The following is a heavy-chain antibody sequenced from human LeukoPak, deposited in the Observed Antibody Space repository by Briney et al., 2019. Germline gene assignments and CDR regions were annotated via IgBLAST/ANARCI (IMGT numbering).Heavy chain of an antibody. Sequence: SETLSLTCTVSGYSISSGYYWGWIRPPPGKGLEWIASMYHSGSTYYNPSLKSRVTISVDTSKNQFSLKLSSVTAADTAVYYCARWASYCSGGSCYSSYFDYWGQGTLVTVSS. V-gene: IGHV4-38-2*02. CDR1: GYSISSGYY. J-gene: IGHJ4*02. CDR2: MYHSGST. D-gene: IGHD2-15*01. CDR3: ARWASYCSGGSCYSSYFDY.